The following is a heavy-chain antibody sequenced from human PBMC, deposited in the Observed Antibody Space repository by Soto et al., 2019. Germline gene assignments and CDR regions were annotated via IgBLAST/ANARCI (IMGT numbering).Heavy chain of an antibody. J-gene: IGHJ4*01. CDR3: ARHLSDSGYDLNY. CDR1: GGSINSSDYY. CDR2: IYYSGST. V-gene: IGHV4-39*01. Sequence: PSETLSLTCTVSGGSINSSDYYWGWIRQPPGKGLEWIGSIYYSGSTYYNPSLKSRVSISVDTSKNQFSLNLTSVTAADTAVYYCARHLSDSGYDLNYWGQGTLVTVSS. D-gene: IGHD5-12*01.